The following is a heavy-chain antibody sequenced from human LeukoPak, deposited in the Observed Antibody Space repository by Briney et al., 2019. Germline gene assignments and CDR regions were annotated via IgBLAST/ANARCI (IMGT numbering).Heavy chain of an antibody. CDR3: ARGGPDIVVVTAIRFFDH. CDR2: INHSGST. D-gene: IGHD2-21*02. Sequence: SETLSLTCAVYGGSFSGYYWSWIRQPPGKGLEWIGGINHSGSTNYNPSLKSRVTISVDTSKNQFSLKLSSVTAADTAVYYCARGGPDIVVVTAIRFFDHWGQGTLVTVSS. J-gene: IGHJ4*02. V-gene: IGHV4-34*01. CDR1: GGSFSGYY.